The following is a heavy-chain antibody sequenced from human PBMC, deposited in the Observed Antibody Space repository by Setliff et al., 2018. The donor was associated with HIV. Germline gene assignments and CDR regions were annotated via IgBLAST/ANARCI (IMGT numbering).Heavy chain of an antibody. Sequence: SETLSLTCAVYGGSFSGHSWAWIRQPPGEGLEWIGDINLSGNTNYNPSLRSRVTISIDTSKNQFSLKLTSLIAADTAVYYCATGITMAPDYWGQGSLVTV. CDR1: GGSFSGHS. CDR3: ATGITMAPDY. CDR2: INLSGNT. D-gene: IGHD1-20*01. V-gene: IGHV4-34*01. J-gene: IGHJ4*02.